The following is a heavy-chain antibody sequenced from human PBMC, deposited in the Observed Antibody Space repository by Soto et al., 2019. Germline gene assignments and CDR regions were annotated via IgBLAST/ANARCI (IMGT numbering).Heavy chain of an antibody. D-gene: IGHD2-2*01. V-gene: IGHV1-58*02. CDR1: GFTLTSSA. CDR2: IVVGSGNT. Sequence: SVKVSCKASGFTLTSSAMQWVRQARGQRLEWIGWIVVGSGNTNYAQKFQGRVTITADESTSTAYMELSSLRSEDTAVYYCAREGLVLVPTTVNNDSYTTDIYVWGLGNKLTISS. J-gene: IGHJ6*02. CDR3: AREGLVLVPTTVNNDSYTTDIYV.